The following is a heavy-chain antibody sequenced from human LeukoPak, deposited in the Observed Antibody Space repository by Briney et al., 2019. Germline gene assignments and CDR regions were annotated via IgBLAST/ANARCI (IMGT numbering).Heavy chain of an antibody. J-gene: IGHJ4*02. CDR3: AKGVLSRTSYNSSGSFDS. V-gene: IGHV3-23*01. CDR2: ISGSGGST. D-gene: IGHD3-22*01. Sequence: GGSLRLSCAASGFTFSSYAMSWVRQAPGKGLEWVSAISGSGGSTYYADSVKGRFTISRDNSKNTLYLQMNSLRAEDTAVYYCAKGVLSRTSYNSSGSFDSWGQGTLVTVSS. CDR1: GFTFSSYA.